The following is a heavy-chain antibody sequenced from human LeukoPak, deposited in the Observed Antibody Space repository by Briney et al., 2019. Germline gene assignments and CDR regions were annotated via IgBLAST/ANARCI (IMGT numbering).Heavy chain of an antibody. Sequence: GGSLRHTCAASGFTVSSNYMSWVRQAPGKGLEWVSVIYSGGSTYYADSVKGRFTISRDNSKNTLYLQMNSLRAEDTAVYYCARVSYYDSSGYRPWGQGTLVTVSS. V-gene: IGHV3-66*01. CDR3: ARVSYYDSSGYRP. J-gene: IGHJ5*02. CDR1: GFTVSSNY. CDR2: IYSGGST. D-gene: IGHD3-22*01.